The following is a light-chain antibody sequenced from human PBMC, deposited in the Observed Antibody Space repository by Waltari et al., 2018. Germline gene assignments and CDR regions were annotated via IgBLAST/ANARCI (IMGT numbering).Light chain of an antibody. V-gene: IGKV1-5*03. CDR2: KSS. CDR1: PSISQW. Sequence: DIQMTQSTPTPSASVRDRGTFSCRASPSISQWLAWYQQKPGKAPKLLIYKSSTIESGVPSRLSGSGAGTEFSLTISSRQPDDFATYSCQQDNSHSLLSFGGRPKVDIK. CDR3: QQDNSHSLLS. J-gene: IGKJ4*01.